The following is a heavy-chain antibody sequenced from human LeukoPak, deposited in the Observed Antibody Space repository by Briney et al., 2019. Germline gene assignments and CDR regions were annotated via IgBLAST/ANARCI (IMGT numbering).Heavy chain of an antibody. D-gene: IGHD5-12*01. Sequence: SGGSLGLSCAASGFTFSSYWMSWVRQAPGKGLEWVANIKQDGSEKYYVDSVKGRLTISRDNAKNSLYLQMNSLRAEDTAVYYCARVTEDIVATISFDYWGQGTLVTVSS. CDR2: IKQDGSEK. J-gene: IGHJ4*02. V-gene: IGHV3-7*01. CDR3: ARVTEDIVATISFDY. CDR1: GFTFSSYW.